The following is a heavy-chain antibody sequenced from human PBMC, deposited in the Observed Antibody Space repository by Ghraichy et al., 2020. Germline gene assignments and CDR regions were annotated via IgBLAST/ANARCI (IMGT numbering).Heavy chain of an antibody. CDR3: AKAKLVPAAMAYYYYYYGMDV. CDR2: ISGSGGST. D-gene: IGHD2-2*01. CDR1: GFTFSSYA. J-gene: IGHJ6*02. Sequence: GGSLRLSCAASGFTFSSYAMSRVRQAPGKGLEWVSAISGSGGSTYYADSVKGRFTISRDNSKNTLYLQMNSLRAEDTAVYYCAKAKLVPAAMAYYYYYYGMDVWGQGTTVTVSS. V-gene: IGHV3-23*01.